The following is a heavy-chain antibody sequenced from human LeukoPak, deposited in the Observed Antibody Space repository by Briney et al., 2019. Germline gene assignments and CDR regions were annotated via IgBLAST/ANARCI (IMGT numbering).Heavy chain of an antibody. Sequence: GGSLRLSCAASGFTFSSYSMNWVRQAPGKGLEWVSSISSSSSYIYYADSVKGRFTISRDNAKNSLYLQMNSLRAEDTAVYYCARGAWGVRGVIIGAFDIWGQGTMVTVSS. CDR3: ARGAWGVRGVIIGAFDI. D-gene: IGHD3-10*01. CDR1: GFTFSSYS. J-gene: IGHJ3*02. CDR2: ISSSSSYI. V-gene: IGHV3-21*01.